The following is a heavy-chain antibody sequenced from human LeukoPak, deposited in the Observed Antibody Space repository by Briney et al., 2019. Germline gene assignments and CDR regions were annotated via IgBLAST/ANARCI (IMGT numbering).Heavy chain of an antibody. CDR2: ISGSGGST. J-gene: IGHJ4*02. D-gene: IGHD2/OR15-2a*01. CDR1: GFTFSSYG. CDR3: ARASDYYYFDY. V-gene: IGHV3-23*01. Sequence: GGSLRLSCAASGFTFSSYGMSWVRQAPGKGLEWVSAISGSGGSTYYADSVKGRFTISRDNSKNTLYLQMNSLRAEDTAVYYCARASDYYYFDYWGQGTLVTVSS.